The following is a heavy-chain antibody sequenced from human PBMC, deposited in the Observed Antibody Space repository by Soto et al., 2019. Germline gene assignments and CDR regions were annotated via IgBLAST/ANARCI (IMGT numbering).Heavy chain of an antibody. J-gene: IGHJ5*02. CDR1: GYTFTGYY. V-gene: IGHV1-2*04. Sequence: ASVKVSCKASGYTFTGYYMHWVRQAPGQGLEWMGWINPNSGGTNYAQKFQGWVTMTRDTSISTAYMELSRLRSDDTAVYYCARTKAAAGGNWFDPWGQGTLVTVSS. CDR2: INPNSGGT. D-gene: IGHD6-13*01. CDR3: ARTKAAAGGNWFDP.